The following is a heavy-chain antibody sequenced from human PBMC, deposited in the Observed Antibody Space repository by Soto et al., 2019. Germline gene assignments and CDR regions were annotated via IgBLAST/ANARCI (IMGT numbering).Heavy chain of an antibody. CDR2: SSPKSGGA. V-gene: IGHV1-2*02. CDR1: GYTXSDYD. Sequence: SXKVSFMACGYTXSDYDIKLVRQAPGQGPQYMGWSSPKSGGAAYAKKFRGRVTMTSDTSVKLAYLHLSSLNSDDTAVYFCARCHRGLRCHLASWGQGTLGTVSS. J-gene: IGHJ5*02. CDR3: ARCHRGLRCHLAS.